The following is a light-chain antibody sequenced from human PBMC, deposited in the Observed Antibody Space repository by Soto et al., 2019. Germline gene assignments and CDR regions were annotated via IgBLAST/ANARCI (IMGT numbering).Light chain of an antibody. Sequence: QSALGQPASVSGSPGHSITISCTGTSSDVGGYDYVSWYQLHPGKAPKLMVFEVSNRPSGVSYRFSGSKSGNTASLTISGLQAEEEADYFCSSYSIRTAYLFGTGTKVTVL. V-gene: IGLV2-14*01. CDR3: SSYSIRTAYL. CDR2: EVS. CDR1: SSDVGGYDY. J-gene: IGLJ1*01.